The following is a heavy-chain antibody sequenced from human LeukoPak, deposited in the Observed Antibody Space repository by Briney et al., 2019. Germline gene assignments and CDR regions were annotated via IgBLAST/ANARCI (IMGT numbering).Heavy chain of an antibody. Sequence: ASVKVSCKASGYTFTSYAMNWVRQAPGQGLEWMGWISAYNGNTNYAQKLQGRVTMTTDTSTSTAYMELRSLRSDDTAVYYCARLPADSSGYYYWGQGTLVTVSS. CDR1: GYTFTSYA. J-gene: IGHJ4*02. CDR2: ISAYNGNT. CDR3: ARLPADSSGYYY. V-gene: IGHV1-18*01. D-gene: IGHD3-22*01.